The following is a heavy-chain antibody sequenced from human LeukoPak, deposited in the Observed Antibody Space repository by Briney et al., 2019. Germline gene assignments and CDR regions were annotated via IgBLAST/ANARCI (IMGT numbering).Heavy chain of an antibody. Sequence: SETLSLTCTVSGGSISSGAYYWSWIRQPPGKGLEWIGYIYHTGSTYYNPSLKSRVIISVDGSKNQFSLNLTSVTAADTAVYFCARHDYGGNSGPPDFWGQGTLVTVSS. V-gene: IGHV4-30-2*01. CDR1: GGSISSGAYY. J-gene: IGHJ4*02. CDR2: IYHTGST. CDR3: ARHDYGGNSGPPDF. D-gene: IGHD4-23*01.